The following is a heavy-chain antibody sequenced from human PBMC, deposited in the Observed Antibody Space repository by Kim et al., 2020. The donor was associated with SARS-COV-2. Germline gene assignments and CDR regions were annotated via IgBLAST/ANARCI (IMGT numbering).Heavy chain of an antibody. CDR3: ARDRGLGEWQWLTTGDY. V-gene: IGHV3-21*01. J-gene: IGHJ4*02. CDR2: ISSSSSYI. Sequence: GGSLRLSCAASGFTFSSYSMNWVRQAPGKGLEWVSSISSSSSYIYYADSVKGRFTISRDNAKNSLYLQMNSLRAEDTAVYYCARDRGLGEWQWLTTGDYWGQGTLVTVSS. CDR1: GFTFSSYS. D-gene: IGHD6-19*01.